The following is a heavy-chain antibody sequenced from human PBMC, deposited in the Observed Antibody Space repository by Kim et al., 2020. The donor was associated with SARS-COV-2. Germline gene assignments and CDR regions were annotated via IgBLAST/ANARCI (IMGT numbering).Heavy chain of an antibody. CDR2: INPNSGDT. Sequence: ASVKVSCKASGYTFIGYYMHWVRQAPGQGLEWMGRINPNSGDTHFAQKFQGRVTMTRDTPISTAFMELSSLRSDDTAVYYCARGAPFSYDSSGYLDYWGQGTLLTVSS. CDR1: GYTFIGYY. CDR3: ARGAPFSYDSSGYLDY. V-gene: IGHV1-2*06. J-gene: IGHJ4*02. D-gene: IGHD3-22*01.